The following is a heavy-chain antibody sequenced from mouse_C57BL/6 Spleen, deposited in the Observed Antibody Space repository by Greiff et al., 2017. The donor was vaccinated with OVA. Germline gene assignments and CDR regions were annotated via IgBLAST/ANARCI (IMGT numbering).Heavy chain of an antibody. Sequence: LKESGAELVKPGASVKLSCKASGYTFTEYTIHWVKQRSGQGLGWIGWFYPGSGSIKYNEKFKDKATLTADKSSSTVYMELSRLTSEDSAVYFCARHLQLLRYPYFDYWGQGTTLTVSS. CDR3: ARHLQLLRYPYFDY. D-gene: IGHD1-1*01. CDR1: GYTFTEYT. J-gene: IGHJ2*01. CDR2: FYPGSGSI. V-gene: IGHV1-62-2*01.